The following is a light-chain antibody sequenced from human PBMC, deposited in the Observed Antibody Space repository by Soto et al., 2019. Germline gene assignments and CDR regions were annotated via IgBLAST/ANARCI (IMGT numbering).Light chain of an antibody. CDR1: QTISSW. CDR3: QQYNSYS. J-gene: IGKJ1*01. V-gene: IGKV1-5*03. Sequence: QSPSTLSGSVGDRVTITCRASQTISSWLAWYQQKPGKAPKLLIYKASTLKSGVPSRFSGSGSGTEFTLTISSLQPDDFATYYCQQYNSYSFGQGTKV. CDR2: KAS.